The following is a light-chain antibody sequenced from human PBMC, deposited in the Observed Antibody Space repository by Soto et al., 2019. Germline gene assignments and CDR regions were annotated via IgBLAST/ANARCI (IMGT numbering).Light chain of an antibody. V-gene: IGLV1-44*01. CDR1: SSDVGSNT. CDR3: ATWDDSLFGHV. Sequence: QSVVPQPASGSATPGQRVTISCSGRSSDVGSNTVNWYQQFPGAAPKLLIYSNDQRPSGVPDRFSASKSGTSASLAISGLQSEDEADYYCATWDDSLFGHVFGTGTKVTVL. J-gene: IGLJ1*01. CDR2: SND.